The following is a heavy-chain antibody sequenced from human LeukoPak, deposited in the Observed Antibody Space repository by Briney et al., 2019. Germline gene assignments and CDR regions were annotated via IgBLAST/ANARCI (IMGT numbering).Heavy chain of an antibody. CDR3: ARGVGATLYYYYGMDV. Sequence: SETLSLTCTVSGGSISSYYWSWIRQPPGKGLEWIGYIYYSGSTNYNPSLKSRVTISVDTSENQFSLKLSSVTAADTAVYYCARGVGATLYYYYGMDVWGQGTTVTVSS. D-gene: IGHD1-26*01. V-gene: IGHV4-59*01. J-gene: IGHJ6*02. CDR1: GGSISSYY. CDR2: IYYSGST.